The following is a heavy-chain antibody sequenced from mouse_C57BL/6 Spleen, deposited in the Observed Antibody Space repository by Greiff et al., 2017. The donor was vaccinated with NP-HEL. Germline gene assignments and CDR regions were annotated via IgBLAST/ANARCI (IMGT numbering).Heavy chain of an antibody. D-gene: IGHD2-4*01. J-gene: IGHJ2*01. CDR3: ARGEFYYDYEEGDY. CDR2: INPNYGTT. V-gene: IGHV1-39*01. CDR1: GYSFTDYN. Sequence: EVQLQQSGPELVKPGASVKISCKASGYSFTDYNMNWVKQSTGKSLEWIGVINPNYGTTSYNQKGKGKATLTVDQSSSTAYMQLNSLTSEDSAVYYCARGEFYYDYEEGDYWGQGTTLTVSS.